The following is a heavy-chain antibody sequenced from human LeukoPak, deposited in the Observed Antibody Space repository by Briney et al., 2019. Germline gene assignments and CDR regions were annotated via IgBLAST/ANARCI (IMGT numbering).Heavy chain of an antibody. CDR1: GFSFSSYA. V-gene: IGHV3-23*01. Sequence: GGSLRLSCAASGFSFSSYAMSWVRQAPGKGLEWVPGISAGGATTYYADSVKGRFTMSRDNSKKTLSLQMNSLRAEDTAVYYCAKGKVNHDGAFDFWGQGTMVTVSS. J-gene: IGHJ3*01. CDR2: ISAGGATT. CDR3: AKGKVNHDGAFDF. D-gene: IGHD4-11*01.